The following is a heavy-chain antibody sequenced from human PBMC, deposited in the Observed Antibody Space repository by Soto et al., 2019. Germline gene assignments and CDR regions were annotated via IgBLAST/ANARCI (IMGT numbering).Heavy chain of an antibody. CDR1: GGSISSGDYY. CDR3: ARAPRTTVTSLNWYFDL. Sequence: SETLSLTCTVSGGSISSGDYYWSWIRQPPGKGLEWIGYIYYSGSTYYNPSLKSRVTISVDTSKNQFSLKLSSVTAADTAVYYCARAPRTTVTSLNWYFDLWGRGTLVTVSS. V-gene: IGHV4-30-4*01. J-gene: IGHJ2*01. CDR2: IYYSGST. D-gene: IGHD4-17*01.